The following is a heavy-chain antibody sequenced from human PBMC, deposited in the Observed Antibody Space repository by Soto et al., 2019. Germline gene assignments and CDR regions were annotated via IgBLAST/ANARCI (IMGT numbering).Heavy chain of an antibody. CDR3: ARDKGNMVRGVMPDY. D-gene: IGHD3-10*01. CDR2: INPSGGST. CDR1: GYTFTSYY. Sequence: VASVKVSCKASGYTFTSYYMHWVRQAPGQGLEWMGIINPSGGSTSYAQKFQGRVTMTRDTSTSTVYMELSSLRSEDTAVYYCARDKGNMVRGVMPDYWGQGTLVTVSS. J-gene: IGHJ4*02. V-gene: IGHV1-46*03.